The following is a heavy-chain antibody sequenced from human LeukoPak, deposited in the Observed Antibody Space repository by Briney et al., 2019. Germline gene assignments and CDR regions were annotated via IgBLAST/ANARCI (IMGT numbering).Heavy chain of an antibody. CDR1: GSPIIDHH. CDR3: VRVVTTGSGWYHFDT. Sequence: GGPLDLSCPGAGSPIIDHHMAWVRQAPGEGLEWIGRSATTKPNRCNAQYAASVRGRFTISRDDSQNSLYLLLNSLKPEDTAVYFCVRVVTTGSGWYHFDTWGLGTLVTVSS. CDR2: SATTKPNRCNA. D-gene: IGHD6-13*01. J-gene: IGHJ4*02. V-gene: IGHV3-72*01.